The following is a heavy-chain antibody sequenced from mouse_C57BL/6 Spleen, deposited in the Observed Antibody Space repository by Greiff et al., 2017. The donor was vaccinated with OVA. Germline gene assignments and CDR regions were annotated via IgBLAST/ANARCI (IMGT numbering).Heavy chain of an antibody. CDR2: INYDGSST. D-gene: IGHD1-1*01. V-gene: IGHV5-16*01. CDR1: GFTFSDYY. Sequence: EVKLQESEGGLVQPGSSMKLSCTASGFTFSDYYMAWVRQVPEKGLEWVANINYDGSSTYYLDSLKSRFIISRDNAKNILYLQMSSLKSEDTATYYCARDPFGSSYGYWYFDVWGTGTTVTVSS. CDR3: ARDPFGSSYGYWYFDV. J-gene: IGHJ1*03.